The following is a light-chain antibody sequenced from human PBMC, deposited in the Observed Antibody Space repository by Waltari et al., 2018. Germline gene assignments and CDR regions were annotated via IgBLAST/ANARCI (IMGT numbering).Light chain of an antibody. V-gene: IGKV3-20*01. CDR1: QSVSNNY. CDR2: GAS. Sequence: EIVLTQSPGTLSLSTGERATLSCRASQSVSNNYLAWHQQKPGQAPRLLIYGASSRATAIPDRFSGSGSGTDFTLTISRLEPEDFAVYFCQQYGGPPWTFGQGTKVEVK. CDR3: QQYGGPPWT. J-gene: IGKJ1*01.